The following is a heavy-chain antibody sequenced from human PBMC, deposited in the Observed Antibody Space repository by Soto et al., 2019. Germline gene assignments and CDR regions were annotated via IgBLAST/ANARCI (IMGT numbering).Heavy chain of an antibody. CDR2: INSDGSST. J-gene: IGHJ6*03. Sequence: GGSLRLSCAASGFTFSSYWMHWVRQAPGKGLVWVSRINSDGSSTSYADSVKGRFTISRDNAKNTLYLQMNSLRAEDTAVYYCARVLTYYDFWSGYDYYYYMDVWGKGTTVTVSS. V-gene: IGHV3-74*01. CDR3: ARVLTYYDFWSGYDYYYYMDV. D-gene: IGHD3-3*01. CDR1: GFTFSSYW.